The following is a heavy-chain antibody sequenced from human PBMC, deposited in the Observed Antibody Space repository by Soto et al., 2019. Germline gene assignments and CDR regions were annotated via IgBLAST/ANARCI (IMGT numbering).Heavy chain of an antibody. CDR3: ARLLGIRAPTSLGGYYYYYMDV. Sequence: SETLSLTCTVSGGSISSSSYYWGWIRQPPGKGLEWIGSIYYSGSTYYNPSLKSRVTISVDTSKNQFSLKLSSVTAADTAVYYCARLLGIRAPTSLGGYYYYYMDVWGKGTTVTVSS. CDR2: IYYSGST. CDR1: GGSISSSSYY. J-gene: IGHJ6*03. D-gene: IGHD3-10*01. V-gene: IGHV4-39*01.